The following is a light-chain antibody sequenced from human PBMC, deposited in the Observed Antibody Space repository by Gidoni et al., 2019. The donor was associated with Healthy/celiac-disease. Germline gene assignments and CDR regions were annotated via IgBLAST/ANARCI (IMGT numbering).Light chain of an antibody. CDR2: GAS. J-gene: IGKJ4*01. CDR3: QQYGSSTPIT. V-gene: IGKV3-20*01. CDR1: QSVSSSY. Sequence: DIVLTPSPGTLSLSPGERATLSCRASQSVSSSYLAWYQQKPGQAPRLLIYGASSRATGIPDRCSGSGCGTDFTLTISRLEPEDFAVYYCQQYGSSTPITFGGGTKVEIK.